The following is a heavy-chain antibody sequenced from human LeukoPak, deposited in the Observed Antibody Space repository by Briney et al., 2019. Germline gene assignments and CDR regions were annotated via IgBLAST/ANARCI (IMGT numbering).Heavy chain of an antibody. J-gene: IGHJ4*02. CDR3: ARGGSGSYYPPFDY. D-gene: IGHD3-10*01. CDR2: INHSGST. V-gene: IGHV4-34*01. Sequence: GEINHSGSTNYNPSLKSRVTISVDTSKNQFSLKLSSVTAADTAVYYCARGGSGSYYPPFDYWGQGTLVTVSS.